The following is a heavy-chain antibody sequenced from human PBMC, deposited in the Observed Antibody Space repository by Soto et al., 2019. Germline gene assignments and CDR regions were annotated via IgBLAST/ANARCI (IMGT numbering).Heavy chain of an antibody. CDR1: GFTFSSYS. CDR2: ISSSSSTI. J-gene: IGHJ5*02. D-gene: IGHD5-12*01. V-gene: IGHV3-48*01. CDR3: ARDNWKRGYDWTNWFDA. Sequence: PGGSLRLSCAASGFTFSSYSMNWVRQAPGKGLEWVSYISSSSSTIYYADSVKGRFTISRDNAKNSLYLQMNSLRAEDTAVYYCARDNWKRGYDWTNWFDAWGQGTLVTVSS.